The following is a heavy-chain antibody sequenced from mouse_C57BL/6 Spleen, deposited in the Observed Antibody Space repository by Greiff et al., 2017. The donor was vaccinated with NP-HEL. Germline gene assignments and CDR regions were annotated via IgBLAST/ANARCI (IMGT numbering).Heavy chain of an antibody. D-gene: IGHD1-1*01. Sequence: QVQLKQPGAELVKPGASVKLSCKASGYTFTSYWMQWVKQRPGQGLEWIGEIDPSDSYTNYNQKFKGKATLTVDTSSSTAYMQLSSLTSEDSAVYYCARRGDYGGDYWGQGTSVTVSS. J-gene: IGHJ4*01. CDR3: ARRGDYGGDY. CDR1: GYTFTSYW. V-gene: IGHV1-50*01. CDR2: IDPSDSYT.